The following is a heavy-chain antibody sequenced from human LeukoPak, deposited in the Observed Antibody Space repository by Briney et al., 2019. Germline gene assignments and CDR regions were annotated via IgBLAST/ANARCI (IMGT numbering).Heavy chain of an antibody. D-gene: IGHD2-21*02. CDR3: ARVSPMTDGAFDL. J-gene: IGHJ3*01. CDR1: GFMFGNHG. Sequence: GGSLRLSCEGSGFMFGNHGLIWVRQAPGKGLDWLSFIGPSGVTRLYANSVKGRFTISRDNAENSVFLQMNSLRVEDTAVYYCARVSPMTDGAFDLWGQGVMVTVSS. V-gene: IGHV3-48*04. CDR2: IGPSGVTR.